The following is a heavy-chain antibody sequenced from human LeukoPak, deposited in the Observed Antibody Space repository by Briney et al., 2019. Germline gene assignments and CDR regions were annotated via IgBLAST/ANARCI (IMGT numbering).Heavy chain of an antibody. CDR3: ARDPNGDYLGAFDI. D-gene: IGHD2-8*01. CDR1: GFTFSNYA. Sequence: PGGSLRLSCVASGFTFSNYAMTWLRQAPGKGLEWVSSIRGSGDYTSYADSVKGRFTVSRDNSKNTLYLQMNSLRAGDTAVHYCARDPNGDYLGAFDIWDQGTMVTVSS. V-gene: IGHV3-23*01. CDR2: IRGSGDYT. J-gene: IGHJ3*02.